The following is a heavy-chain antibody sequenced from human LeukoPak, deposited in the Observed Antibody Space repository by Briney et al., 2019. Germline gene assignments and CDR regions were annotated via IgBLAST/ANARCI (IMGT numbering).Heavy chain of an antibody. Sequence: EGSDTLSLTCTVSGDSISSRSYYWAWIRQPPGKGLEWIGIIYYSGDTYYNPSLKSRVSISVDTSKNQFSLKLTSVTAADTAVYFCARHDPVVTSFYWGQATPATVSS. CDR1: GDSISSRSYY. V-gene: IGHV4-39*01. CDR2: IYYSGDT. D-gene: IGHD4-23*01. J-gene: IGHJ4*02. CDR3: ARHDPVVTSFY.